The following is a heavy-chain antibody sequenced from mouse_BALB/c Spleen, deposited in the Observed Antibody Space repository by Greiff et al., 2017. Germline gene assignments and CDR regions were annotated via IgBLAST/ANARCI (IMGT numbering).Heavy chain of an antibody. CDR1: GYSITSDYA. V-gene: IGHV3-2*02. J-gene: IGHJ4*01. Sequence: EVKLMESGPGLVKPSQSLSLTCTVTGYSITSDYAWNWIRQFPGNKLEWMGYISYSGSTSYNPSLKSRISITRDTSKNQFFLQLNSVTTEDTATYYCARSGIHYYGYGAMDYWGQGTSVTVSS. D-gene: IGHD1-2*01. CDR2: ISYSGST. CDR3: ARSGIHYYGYGAMDY.